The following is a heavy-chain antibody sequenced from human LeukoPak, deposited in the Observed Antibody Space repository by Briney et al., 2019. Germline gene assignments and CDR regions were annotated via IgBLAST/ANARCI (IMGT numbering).Heavy chain of an antibody. J-gene: IGHJ4*02. V-gene: IGHV4-34*01. CDR1: GGSFSGYY. CDR2: INHSGST. Sequence: SETLSLTCAVYGGSFSGYYWSWIRQPPGKGLEWIGEINHSGSTNYNPSLKSRVTISVDTSKNQFSLKLSSVTAADTAVYYCARDLVQGWFGELALYYFDYWGQGTLVTVSS. D-gene: IGHD3-10*01. CDR3: ARDLVQGWFGELALYYFDY.